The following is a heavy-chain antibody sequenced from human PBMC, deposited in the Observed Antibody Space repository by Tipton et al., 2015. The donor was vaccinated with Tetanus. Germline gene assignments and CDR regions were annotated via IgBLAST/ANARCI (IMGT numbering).Heavy chain of an antibody. CDR3: ARGPMVRGVTRFDY. CDR1: GGSFSGYY. V-gene: IGHV4-34*01. J-gene: IGHJ4*02. CDR2: INHSGST. Sequence: LRLSCAVYGGSFSGYYWSWIRQHPGKGLEWIGEINHSGSTNYNPSIKSRVTISVDTSKNQFSLKLSSVTAADTAVYYCARGPMVRGVTRFDYWGQGTLVTVSS. D-gene: IGHD3-10*01.